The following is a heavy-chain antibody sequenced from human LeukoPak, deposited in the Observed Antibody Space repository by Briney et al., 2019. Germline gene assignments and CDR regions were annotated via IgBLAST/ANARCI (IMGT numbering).Heavy chain of an antibody. D-gene: IGHD3-3*01. CDR1: GGSISSYY. CDR3: ARTPYDFWSGYYLTIDYFDY. J-gene: IGHJ4*02. V-gene: IGHV4-4*07. CDR2: IYTSGST. Sequence: PSETLSLTCTVSGGSISSYYWSWIRQPAGKGLEWIGRIYTSGSTNYNSSLKSRVTMSVDTSKNQFSLKLSSVTAADTAVYYCARTPYDFWSGYYLTIDYFDYWGQGTLVTVSS.